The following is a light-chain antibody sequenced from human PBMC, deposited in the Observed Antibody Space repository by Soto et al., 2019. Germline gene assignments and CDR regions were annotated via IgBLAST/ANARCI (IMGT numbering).Light chain of an antibody. CDR1: QSVSSY. Sequence: EIVLTQSPATLSLSPGERATLSCRASQSVSSYLAWYQQKPGQAPRLLIYDASNRATGIPARFSGSGPGTDCTLTISSLEPEDFAVYYCQQRSNWPHTFGGGTKVEGK. CDR3: QQRSNWPHT. CDR2: DAS. J-gene: IGKJ4*01. V-gene: IGKV3-11*01.